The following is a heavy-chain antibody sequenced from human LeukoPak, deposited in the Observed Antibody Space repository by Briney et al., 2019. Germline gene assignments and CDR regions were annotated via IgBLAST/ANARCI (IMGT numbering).Heavy chain of an antibody. CDR2: ISSSSSTI. J-gene: IGHJ6*02. V-gene: IGHV3-48*01. D-gene: IGHD3-10*01. CDR1: GFTFSSYS. Sequence: GGSLRLSCAASGFTFSSYSMNWVRQAPGKGLEWVSYISSSSSTIYYADSVKGRFTISRDNAKNSLYLQMDSLRAEDTAVYYCARDRDGFGELLPYYYYYGMDVWGQGTTVTVSS. CDR3: ARDRDGFGELLPYYYYYGMDV.